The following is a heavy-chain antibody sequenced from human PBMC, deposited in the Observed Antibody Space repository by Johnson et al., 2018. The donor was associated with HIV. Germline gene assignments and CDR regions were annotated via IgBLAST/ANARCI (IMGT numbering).Heavy chain of an antibody. J-gene: IGHJ3*02. CDR3: AKCICGSSLIDAFDI. Sequence: QVQLVESGGGVVQPGRSLRLSCAASGFSFSSYGMHWVRQAPGKGLEWVAVMWYDGSNKYYADSVKGRFTISRDNSKNTLYLQMNSLRAEDTAIYYCAKCICGSSLIDAFDIWGQGTMVTVSS. CDR1: GFSFSSYG. V-gene: IGHV3-33*06. D-gene: IGHD6-13*01. CDR2: MWYDGSNK.